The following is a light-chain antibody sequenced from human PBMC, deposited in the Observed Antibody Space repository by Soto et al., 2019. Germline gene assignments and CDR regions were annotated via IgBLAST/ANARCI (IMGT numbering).Light chain of an antibody. CDR1: QGINNY. CDR3: QKYNSVPFT. CDR2: AAS. V-gene: IGKV1-27*01. Sequence: DIQMTQSPSSLSASVGDRVGITCRASQGINNYLAWYQQKPGKVPKLLIYAASTLQSGVPSRFSGSGSGTDFSLTISSLQPEDVATYYCQKYNSVPFTFGPGTKVHIK. J-gene: IGKJ3*01.